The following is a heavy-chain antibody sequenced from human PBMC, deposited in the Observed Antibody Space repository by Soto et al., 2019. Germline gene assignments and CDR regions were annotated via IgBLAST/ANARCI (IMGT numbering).Heavy chain of an antibody. CDR1: GFTFDDYA. CDR2: ISWNSGSI. CDR3: AKDDRGGQQLVFVAAFDI. V-gene: IGHV3-9*01. D-gene: IGHD6-13*01. Sequence: EVQLVESGGGLVQPGRSLRLSCAASGFTFDDYAMHWVRQAPGKGLEWVSGISWNSGSIGYADSVKGRFTISRDNAKKSMYLQMISLRAEDTALYYCAKDDRGGQQLVFVAAFDIWGQGTMVTVSS. J-gene: IGHJ3*02.